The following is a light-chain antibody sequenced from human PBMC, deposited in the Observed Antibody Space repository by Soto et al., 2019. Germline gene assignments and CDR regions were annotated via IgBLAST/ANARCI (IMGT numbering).Light chain of an antibody. CDR3: QQYYSYPLFT. V-gene: IGKV1-8*01. Sequence: AIRMTQSPSSFSASTGDRVTITCRASQGIRSYLAWYQQKPGKVPKLLIYAASTLQSGVPSRFSGSGSGTDFTLTISCLQSEDFATYYCQQYYSYPLFTFGPGTKVDIK. J-gene: IGKJ3*01. CDR2: AAS. CDR1: QGIRSY.